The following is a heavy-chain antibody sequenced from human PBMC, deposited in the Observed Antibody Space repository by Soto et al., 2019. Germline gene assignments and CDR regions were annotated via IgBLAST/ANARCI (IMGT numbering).Heavy chain of an antibody. V-gene: IGHV4-39*01. Sequence: AETLSLTCTVSGDSISSSRYYWGWIRQPPGKGLEWIGTMYYSGSTYYNPSLKRRVTISVDTSKIQFSLKLSSVTDADTAVYYCARGAAYYYYHMDVWGKGTTVTVSS. CDR1: GDSISSSRYY. J-gene: IGHJ6*03. D-gene: IGHD1-26*01. CDR2: MYYSGST. CDR3: ARGAAYYYYHMDV.